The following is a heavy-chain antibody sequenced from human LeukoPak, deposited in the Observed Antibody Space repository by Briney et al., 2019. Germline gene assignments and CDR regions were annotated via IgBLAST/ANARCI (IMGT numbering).Heavy chain of an antibody. CDR1: GYTFTGYY. V-gene: IGHV1-2*02. J-gene: IGHJ4*02. CDR2: INPNSGVT. Sequence: ASVKVSCKASGYTFTGYYMHWVRQAPGQGLEWMGWINPNSGVTNYAQKFQGRVTMIRDTSISSVYMELSRLRSDDTAVYYCARKGALKKGMDYGGQETLVTVSS. D-gene: IGHD3-10*01. CDR3: ARKGALKKGMDY.